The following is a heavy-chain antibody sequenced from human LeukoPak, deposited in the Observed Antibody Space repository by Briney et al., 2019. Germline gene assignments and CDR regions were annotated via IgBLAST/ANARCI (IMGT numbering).Heavy chain of an antibody. J-gene: IGHJ3*02. V-gene: IGHV4-4*02. D-gene: IGHD3-22*01. CDR1: GGSISSSNW. CDR2: IYHSGST. CDR3: ASNYYDSSGYLSGGAFDI. Sequence: PSETLSLTCAVSGGSISSSNWWSWVRQPPGKGLEWIGEIYHSGSTNYNPSLKSRVTISVDKSKNQFSLKLSSVTAADTAVYYCASNYYDSSGYLSGGAFDIWGQGTMVTVSS.